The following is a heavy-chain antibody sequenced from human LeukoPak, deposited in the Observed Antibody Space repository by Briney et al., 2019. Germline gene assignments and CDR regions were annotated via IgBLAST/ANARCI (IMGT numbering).Heavy chain of an antibody. CDR3: ARLKDDVTKFDY. CDR1: GFTFSTYW. V-gene: IGHV3-7*01. CDR2: INQDGGQK. D-gene: IGHD2-8*01. Sequence: GGSLRLSCAASGFTFSTYWMSWVRQAPGKGLEWVANINQDGGQKRYVGSVQGRFTVSRDNTKDSLFLQMNSLRAEDTAVYYCARLKDDVTKFDYWGRGTLVTVAS. J-gene: IGHJ4*02.